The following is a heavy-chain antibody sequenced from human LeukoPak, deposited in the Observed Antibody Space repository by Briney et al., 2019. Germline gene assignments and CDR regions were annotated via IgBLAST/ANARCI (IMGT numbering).Heavy chain of an antibody. Sequence: GGSLRLSCAASGFTFSSYWMHWVRQAPGKGLVWVSRINSDGSSTSYADSVKGRFTISRDNAKNTLYLQMNSLRAEDTAVYYCARVSRLREGSWYHYFDYWGQGTLVTVSS. CDR3: ARVSRLREGSWYHYFDY. J-gene: IGHJ4*02. CDR2: INSDGSST. V-gene: IGHV3-74*01. CDR1: GFTFSSYW. D-gene: IGHD6-13*01.